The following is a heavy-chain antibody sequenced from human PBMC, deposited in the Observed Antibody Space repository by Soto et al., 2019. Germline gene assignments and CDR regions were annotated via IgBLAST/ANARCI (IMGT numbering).Heavy chain of an antibody. D-gene: IGHD6-19*01. CDR3: ARSKITQREQYSSGSYYFDY. CDR1: GYSFTSYW. V-gene: IGHV5-51*01. J-gene: IGHJ4*02. Sequence: PGESLKISCKGSGYSFTSYWIGWARQMPGKGLEWMGIIYPGDSDTRYSPSFQGQVTISADKSISTAYLQWSSLKASDTAMYYCARSKITQREQYSSGSYYFDYWGQGTLVTVSS. CDR2: IYPGDSDT.